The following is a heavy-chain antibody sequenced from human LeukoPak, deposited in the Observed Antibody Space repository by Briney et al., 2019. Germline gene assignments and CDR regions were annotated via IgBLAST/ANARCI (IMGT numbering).Heavy chain of an antibody. CDR2: IYYTGST. D-gene: IGHD6-13*01. Sequence: SETLSLTCTVSGGSISSYYWSWIRQPPGKGLEWIGYIYYTGSTDYNPSLKSRVAISVDTSKNQFSLKLSSVTAADTAVYYCARGSKAAPGTFDYWGQGALVTVSS. CDR1: GGSISSYY. V-gene: IGHV4-59*01. CDR3: ARGSKAAPGTFDY. J-gene: IGHJ4*02.